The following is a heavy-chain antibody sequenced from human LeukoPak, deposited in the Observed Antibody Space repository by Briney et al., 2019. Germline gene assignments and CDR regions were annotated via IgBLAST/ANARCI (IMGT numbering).Heavy chain of an antibody. CDR3: ARVGGYSYGYPYYMDV. J-gene: IGHJ6*03. Sequence: SETLSLTCAVSGGSIRSNEWWSLVRQHPGKGLEWIGEFYHSGSTNYYPSLKSRVTISVDKSKNQFSLKLSSVTAADTAVYYCARVGGYSYGYPYYMDVWGKGTTVTISS. V-gene: IGHV4-4*02. CDR1: GGSIRSNEW. D-gene: IGHD5-18*01. CDR2: FYHSGST.